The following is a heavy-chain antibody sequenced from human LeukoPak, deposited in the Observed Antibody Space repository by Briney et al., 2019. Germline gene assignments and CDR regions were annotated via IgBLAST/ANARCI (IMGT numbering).Heavy chain of an antibody. CDR3: ARGPSGYHNT. CDR1: GFTFSSYA. Sequence: GGSLRLSCAASGFTFSSYAIHWVRQAPGKGLEWVALISYDGSNKYYADSVKGRFTISRDNSKNTLYLQMNSLRAEDTAVYYCARGPSGYHNTGGQGTLVTVSS. D-gene: IGHD5-12*01. CDR2: ISYDGSNK. J-gene: IGHJ4*02. V-gene: IGHV3-30*14.